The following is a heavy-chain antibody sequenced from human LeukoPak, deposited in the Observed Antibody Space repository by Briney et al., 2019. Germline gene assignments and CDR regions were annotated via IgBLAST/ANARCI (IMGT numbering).Heavy chain of an antibody. D-gene: IGHD2-2*01. Sequence: GGSLRLSCAASGFTFSNYEMNWVRQAPGKGLEWVSYISKSGRIIYYADSVKGRFITSRDDAKNSVYLQMNSLRAEDTAHYYCARELVEPAAMEFDPWGQGTLVTVSS. V-gene: IGHV3-48*03. CDR3: ARELVEPAAMEFDP. CDR2: ISKSGRII. J-gene: IGHJ5*02. CDR1: GFTFSNYE.